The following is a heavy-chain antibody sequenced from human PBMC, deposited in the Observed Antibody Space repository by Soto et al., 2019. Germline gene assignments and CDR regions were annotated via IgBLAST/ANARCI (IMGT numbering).Heavy chain of an antibody. V-gene: IGHV4-39*01. CDR2: IYYSGST. D-gene: IGHD4-17*01. CDR3: ANIPTLLRIWYYYSCGMDF. J-gene: IGHJ6*04. Sequence: SETLSLTCTVSGGSISSSSYYWGWIRQPPGKGLEWIGSIYYSGSTYYNPSLKSRVTISVDTSKNQFSLKLSSVTAADTAVYYCANIPTLLRIWYYYSCGMDFWCTGITGTVSS. CDR1: GGSISSSSYY.